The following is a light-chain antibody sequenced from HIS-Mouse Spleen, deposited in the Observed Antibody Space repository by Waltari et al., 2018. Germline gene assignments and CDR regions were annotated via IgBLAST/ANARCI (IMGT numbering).Light chain of an antibody. J-gene: IGLJ1*01. CDR2: EVS. CDR1: SSDVGSYNR. V-gene: IGLV2-18*02. CDR3: SSYTSSSTV. Sequence: QSGLTQPPSVSGSPGQSVTISCTGTSSDVGSYNRVSWYQQPPGTAPKRMIYEVSNRPSGVPDRFSGSKSGNTASLTISGLQAEDEADYYCSSYTSSSTVFGTGTKVTVL.